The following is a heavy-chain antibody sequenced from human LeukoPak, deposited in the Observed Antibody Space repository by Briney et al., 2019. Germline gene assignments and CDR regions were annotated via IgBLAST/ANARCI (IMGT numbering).Heavy chain of an antibody. V-gene: IGHV4-34*01. Sequence: SETLSLTCAVYGGSFSGYYWSWIRQPPGKGLEWIGEINHSGSTNYNPSLKSRVTISVDTSKNQFALKLSSVTAADTAVYYCARGRWNYDYWGQGTLVTVSS. CDR3: ARGRWNYDY. D-gene: IGHD1-7*01. J-gene: IGHJ4*02. CDR2: INHSGST. CDR1: GGSFSGYY.